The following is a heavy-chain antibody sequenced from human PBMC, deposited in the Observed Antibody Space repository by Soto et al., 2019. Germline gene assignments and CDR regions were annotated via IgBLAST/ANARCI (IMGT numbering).Heavy chain of an antibody. CDR1: GGTFSSYT. D-gene: IGHD2-15*01. J-gene: IGHJ3*02. CDR3: AIILRRVDAFDI. CDR2: IIPILGIA. Sequence: ASVKVSCKASGGTFSSYTISWVRQAPGQGLEWMGRIIPILGIANYAQKFQGRVTITADKSTSTAYMELSSLRSEDTAVYYCAIILRRVDAFDIWGQGTMVTVSS. V-gene: IGHV1-69*02.